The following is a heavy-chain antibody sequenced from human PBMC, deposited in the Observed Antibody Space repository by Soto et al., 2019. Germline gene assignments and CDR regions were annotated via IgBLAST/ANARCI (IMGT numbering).Heavy chain of an antibody. CDR3: ARVAWPLLFSSWYRWFDP. V-gene: IGHV4-34*01. CDR1: GGSFSGYY. D-gene: IGHD6-13*01. Sequence: QVQLQQWGAGLLKPSDTLSLTCAVYGGSFSGYYWSWIRQPPGKGLEWIGEINHSGSTNYNPSLKSRVTISVDTSKNQFSLKLSSVTAADTAVYYCARVAWPLLFSSWYRWFDPWGQGTLVTVSS. CDR2: INHSGST. J-gene: IGHJ5*02.